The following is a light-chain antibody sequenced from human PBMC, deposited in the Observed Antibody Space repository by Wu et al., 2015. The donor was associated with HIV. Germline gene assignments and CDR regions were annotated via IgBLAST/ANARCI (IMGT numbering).Light chain of an antibody. CDR2: GAS. J-gene: IGKJ1*01. V-gene: IGKV1-39*01. Sequence: DIQLTQSPSSLSASVGDRVTITCRASQSISTLLHWYQQTPGKAPRLLIYGASNLQGGVPSRFSGGGSGTDFTLTISSLEPEDFATYYCQQSYYTPWTFGQGTTVEIK. CDR3: QQSYYTPWT. CDR1: QSISTL.